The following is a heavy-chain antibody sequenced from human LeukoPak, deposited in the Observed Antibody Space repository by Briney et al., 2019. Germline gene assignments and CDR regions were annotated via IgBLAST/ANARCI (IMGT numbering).Heavy chain of an antibody. CDR1: GFTFSSYG. CDR2: IRYDGSNK. Sequence: GGSLRLSCAASGFTFSSYGMHWVRQAPGKGLEWVAFIRYDGSNKYYADSVKGRFTIFRDNSKNTLYLQMNTLRAEDTAIYYCAKDGGTVGATTHWYSGLWGRGTLVTVSS. CDR3: AKDGGTVGATTHWYSGL. J-gene: IGHJ2*01. V-gene: IGHV3-30*02. D-gene: IGHD1-26*01.